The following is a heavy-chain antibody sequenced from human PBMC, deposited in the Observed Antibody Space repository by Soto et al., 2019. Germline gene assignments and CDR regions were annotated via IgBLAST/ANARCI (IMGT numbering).Heavy chain of an antibody. CDR3: AKPTVVTLTLYY. Sequence: GGSLRLSCAASGFTFSSYGMHWVRQAPGKGLEWVAVISYDGSNKYYADSVKGRFTISRDNSKNTLYLQMNSLRAEDTAVYYCAKPTVVTLTLYYWGQGTLVTVSS. CDR1: GFTFSSYG. V-gene: IGHV3-30*18. CDR2: ISYDGSNK. D-gene: IGHD2-21*02. J-gene: IGHJ4*02.